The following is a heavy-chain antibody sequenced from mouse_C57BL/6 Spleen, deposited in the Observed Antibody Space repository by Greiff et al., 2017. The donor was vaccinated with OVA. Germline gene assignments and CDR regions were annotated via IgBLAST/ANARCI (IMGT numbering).Heavy chain of an antibody. J-gene: IGHJ2*01. CDR2: IDPNSGGT. CDR1: GYTFTSYW. CDR3: AGAYYSNLYYFDD. Sequence: VQLQQPGAELVKPGASVKLSCKASGYTFTSYWMHWVQQRPGRGLEWIGRIDPNSGGTKYNEKFKSKATLTVDKPSSTAYMQLSSLTSEDSAVYYCAGAYYSNLYYFDDWGQGTTLTVSS. D-gene: IGHD2-5*01. V-gene: IGHV1-72*01.